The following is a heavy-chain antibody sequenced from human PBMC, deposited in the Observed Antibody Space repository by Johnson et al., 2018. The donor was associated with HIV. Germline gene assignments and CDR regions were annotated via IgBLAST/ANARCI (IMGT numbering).Heavy chain of an antibody. CDR2: LWYDGSNK. CDR3: AKAVAARPQGNDGAFDI. D-gene: IGHD6-6*01. J-gene: IGHJ3*02. CDR1: GFTFSSYG. Sequence: QVQLVESGGGVVQPGRSLRLSCAASGFTFSSYGMHWVRQAPGKGLEWVAVLWYDGSNKYYADSVKGLFSISRDNSKNTLYLQMNSLRAEDTAVYYCAKAVAARPQGNDGAFDIWGQGTMVTVSS. V-gene: IGHV3-33*06.